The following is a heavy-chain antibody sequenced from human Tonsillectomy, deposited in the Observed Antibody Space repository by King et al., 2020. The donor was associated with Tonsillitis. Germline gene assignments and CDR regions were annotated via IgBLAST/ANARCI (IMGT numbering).Heavy chain of an antibody. Sequence: ESGGGVVQPGRSLRLSCAASGFTFSSYAMHWVRQAPGKGLEWVAVISYDGSNKHYADSVKGRFTISRDNSNNTLYLQMNSLRAEDTAGYYCAREFWGDGYNYIAYWGQGTLVTVSS. CDR1: GFTFSSYA. J-gene: IGHJ4*02. CDR3: AREFWGDGYNYIAY. V-gene: IGHV3-30-3*01. CDR2: ISYDGSNK. D-gene: IGHD5-24*01.